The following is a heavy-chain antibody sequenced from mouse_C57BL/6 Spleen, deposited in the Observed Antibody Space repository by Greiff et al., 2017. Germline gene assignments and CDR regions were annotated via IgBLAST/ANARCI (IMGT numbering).Heavy chain of an antibody. V-gene: IGHV5-17*01. CDR1: GSTFSDYG. Sequence: EVKVVEPGGGLVKPGGSLKLSCAASGSTFSDYGMHWVRQAPEKGLEWVAYISSGSSTIYYADTVKGRFTISRDNAKNTMFLQITNMRSEDTAMYYCARDDYDGYYFDYWGQGTTLTVSS. CDR3: ARDDYDGYYFDY. CDR2: ISSGSSTI. J-gene: IGHJ2*01. D-gene: IGHD2-4*01.